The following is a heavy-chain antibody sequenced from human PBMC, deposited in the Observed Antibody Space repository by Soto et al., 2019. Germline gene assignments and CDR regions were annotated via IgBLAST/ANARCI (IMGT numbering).Heavy chain of an antibody. D-gene: IGHD6-13*01. CDR1: GGTFSSYA. J-gene: IGHJ6*02. CDR2: IIPIFGTA. Sequence: QVQLVQSGAEVKKPGSSVKVSCKASGGTFSSYAISWVRQAPGQGLEWMGGIIPIFGTANYALKFQGRVTITADESTSPAYMELSSLRSENTAVYYCAGPHPGPQLVPYYYYGMDGWGQGTTVTLSS. CDR3: AGPHPGPQLVPYYYYGMDG. V-gene: IGHV1-69*01.